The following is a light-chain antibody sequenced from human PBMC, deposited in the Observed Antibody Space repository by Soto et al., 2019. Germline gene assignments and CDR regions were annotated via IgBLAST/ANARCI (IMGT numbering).Light chain of an antibody. CDR1: QGISSY. V-gene: IGKV1-9*01. CDR3: QQINSYPIT. Sequence: DIQMTQSPSSLSASVGDRVTITCRASQGISSYLAWYQQKPGKAPKLLIYAASTLQSGVPSRFSGSGSGTELTLTISRLQPEDFATYYCQQINSYPITFGQGTRLAI. CDR2: AAS. J-gene: IGKJ5*01.